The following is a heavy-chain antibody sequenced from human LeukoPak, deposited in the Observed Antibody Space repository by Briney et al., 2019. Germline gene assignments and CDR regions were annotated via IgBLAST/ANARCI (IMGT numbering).Heavy chain of an antibody. Sequence: PGGSLRLSCAASGFTFSNYAMGWVRQAPGKGLEWVSSVRSSGGGGTTYYGDSVMGRFTISRDNSKDTVYLQMNSLRAEDTAIYYCARASGLLGPFDYWGQGTRVTVSS. J-gene: IGHJ4*02. CDR3: ARASGLLGPFDY. V-gene: IGHV3-23*01. CDR1: GFTFSNYA. CDR2: VRSSGGGGTT. D-gene: IGHD3-16*01.